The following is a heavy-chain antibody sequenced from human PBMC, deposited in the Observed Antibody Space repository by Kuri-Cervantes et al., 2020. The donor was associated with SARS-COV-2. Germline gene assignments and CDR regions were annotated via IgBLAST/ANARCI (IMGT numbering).Heavy chain of an antibody. D-gene: IGHD3-3*01. CDR3: ASDMTIFGVVTYYFDY. CDR2: ISGSGGST. Sequence: GESLKISCAASGFTFSSYAMSWVLQAPGKGLEWVSAISGSGGSTYYADSVKGRFTISRDNSKNSLYLQMNSLRAEDTAVYYCASDMTIFGVVTYYFDYWGQGTLVTVSS. V-gene: IGHV3-23*01. J-gene: IGHJ4*02. CDR1: GFTFSSYA.